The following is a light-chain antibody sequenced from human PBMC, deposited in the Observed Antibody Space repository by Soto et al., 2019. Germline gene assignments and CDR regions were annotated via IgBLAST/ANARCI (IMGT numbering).Light chain of an antibody. Sequence: DIQMTQSPSSVSASVGDRVTITCRASQVINAWLAWYQQKPGKAPKILIYASSTLQGGVPSRFIGSGSGTDFTLTISSLQPEDFATYYCQQANSFPLTFGGGTKVEIK. V-gene: IGKV1D-12*01. CDR2: ASS. CDR1: QVINAW. CDR3: QQANSFPLT. J-gene: IGKJ4*01.